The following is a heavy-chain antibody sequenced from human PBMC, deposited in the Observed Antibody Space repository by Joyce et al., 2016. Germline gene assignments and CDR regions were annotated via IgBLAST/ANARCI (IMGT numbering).Heavy chain of an antibody. D-gene: IGHD1-14*01. V-gene: IGHV3-48*02. CDR3: ARVPADWYFDL. CDR1: GFTFSSYN. CDR2: IKFNSGTI. J-gene: IGHJ2*01. Sequence: EVQLVESGGGLVQPGGSLRLSCAASGFTFSSYNMNWVRQATGKGLEWVSYIKFNSGTIKYAGSVRGRFTISRDNAKNSLYLQMNSLRDDDTAVYYCARVPADWYFDLWGRGTLVTVSS.